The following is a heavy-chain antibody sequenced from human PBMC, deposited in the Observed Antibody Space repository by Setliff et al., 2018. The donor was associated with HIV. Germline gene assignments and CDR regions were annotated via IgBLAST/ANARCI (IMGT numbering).Heavy chain of an antibody. V-gene: IGHV3-11*04. Sequence: PLRLSCAASGFTFDDYSMHWIRQAPGKALEWVSLISSSVSTSSYADSVKCRFTISRDNAKNSLYLQMNSLRAEDTAVYDCARDLDYYYGMDVWGQGTTVTVSS. J-gene: IGHJ6*02. CDR3: ARDLDYYYGMDV. CDR1: GFTFDDYS. CDR2: ISSSVSTS.